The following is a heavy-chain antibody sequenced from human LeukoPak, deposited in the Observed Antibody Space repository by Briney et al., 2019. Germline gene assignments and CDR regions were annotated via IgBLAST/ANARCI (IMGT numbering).Heavy chain of an antibody. V-gene: IGHV3-30*02. CDR3: ARVGIEAAAHWFDP. CDR1: GFIFTTYG. CDR2: IRFDGSKE. J-gene: IGHJ5*02. Sequence: PGGSPRLSCVASGFIFTTYGMHWVRQAPGRGLEWVAFIRFDGSKEDYGDSVKGRFTISRDNSKNTLYLQMNSLRLEDTAVYYCARVGIEAAAHWFDPWGQGTLVTV. D-gene: IGHD6-25*01.